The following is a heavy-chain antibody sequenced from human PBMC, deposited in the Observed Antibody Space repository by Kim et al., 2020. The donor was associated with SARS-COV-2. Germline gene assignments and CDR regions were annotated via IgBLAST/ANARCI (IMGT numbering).Heavy chain of an antibody. D-gene: IGHD2-15*01. CDR2: ISSSSATI. CDR1: GFTFDSYD. CDR3: ARNEIYCSGGNCYSAMDV. Sequence: GGSLRLSCAASGFTFDSYDVNWVRQAPGKGLEWISYISSSSATIYYADSVKGRFTISRDNAKKSLCLEMHSLRAEDTAIYYCARNEIYCSGGNCYSAMDVWGKGTTVT. V-gene: IGHV3-48*03. J-gene: IGHJ6*03.